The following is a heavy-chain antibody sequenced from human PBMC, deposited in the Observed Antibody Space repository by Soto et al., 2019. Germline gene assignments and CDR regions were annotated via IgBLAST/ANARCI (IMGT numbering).Heavy chain of an antibody. CDR2: IWYDGSNK. CDR3: ARDGYCSGGSCYSGPRYYYYYMDV. V-gene: IGHV3-33*01. CDR1: GFPFSSYG. J-gene: IGHJ6*03. Sequence: GGSLRLSCAASGFPFSSYGMHWVRQAPGKGLEWVAVIWYDGSNKYYADSVKGRFTISRDNSKNTLYLQMNSLRAEDTAVYYCARDGYCSGGSCYSGPRYYYYYMDVWGKGTTVTVSS. D-gene: IGHD2-15*01.